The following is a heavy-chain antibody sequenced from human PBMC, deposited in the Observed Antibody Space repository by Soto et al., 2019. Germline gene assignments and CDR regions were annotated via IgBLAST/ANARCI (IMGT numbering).Heavy chain of an antibody. CDR3: ARVHCSGGSCYYWYFDL. CDR2: IIPIFGTA. D-gene: IGHD2-15*01. CDR1: GGTFSSYA. Sequence: QVQLLQSGAEVKKPGSSVKVSCKASGGTFSSYAISWVRQAPGQGLEWMGGIIPIFGTANYAQKFQGRVTITADEATSTAYMELSSLRSEDTAVYYCARVHCSGGSCYYWYFDLWGRGTLVTVSS. J-gene: IGHJ2*01. V-gene: IGHV1-69*01.